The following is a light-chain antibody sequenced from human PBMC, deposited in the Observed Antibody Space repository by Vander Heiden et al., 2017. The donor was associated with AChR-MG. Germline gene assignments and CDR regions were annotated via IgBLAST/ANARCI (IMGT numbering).Light chain of an antibody. CDR3: AAWDDSLSGPV. J-gene: IGLJ2*01. CDR1: SSSIGSNY. V-gene: IGLV1-47*02. CDR2: SNN. Sequence: QSVLPQPPSASGTPGQRVTNSCSGSSSSIGSNYVYWYQQLPGTAPKLLIYSNNQRPSGVPDRFSGSKSGTSASLAISGLRSEDEADYYCAAWDDSLSGPVFGGGTKLTVL.